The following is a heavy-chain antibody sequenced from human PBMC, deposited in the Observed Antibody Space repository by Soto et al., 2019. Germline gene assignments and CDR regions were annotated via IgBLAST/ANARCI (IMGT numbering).Heavy chain of an antibody. Sequence: SETLSLTCAVSGGSISSGGYSWSWIRQPPGKGLEWIGYIYHSGSTYYNPSLKSRVTISVDRSKNQFSLKLSPVTAADTAVYYCARDQLYDSSGYYDAFDIWGQGTMVTVSS. D-gene: IGHD3-22*01. CDR3: ARDQLYDSSGYYDAFDI. V-gene: IGHV4-30-2*01. CDR1: GGSISSGGYS. CDR2: IYHSGST. J-gene: IGHJ3*02.